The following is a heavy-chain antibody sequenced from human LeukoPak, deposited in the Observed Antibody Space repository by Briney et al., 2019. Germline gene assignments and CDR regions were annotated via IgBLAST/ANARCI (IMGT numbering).Heavy chain of an antibody. V-gene: IGHV5-51*01. CDR2: IYPGDSNT. D-gene: IGHD4-17*01. J-gene: IGHJ4*02. CDR1: GYSFTSYW. CDR3: AILGVTTSHFDY. Sequence: GASLQISCKGSGYSFTSYWIGWVRQMPGKGLEWMGIIYPGDSNTRYSPSFQGQVTISADKSISTAYLQWSSLKASDTAMYYCAILGVTTSHFDYWGQGTLDTVRS.